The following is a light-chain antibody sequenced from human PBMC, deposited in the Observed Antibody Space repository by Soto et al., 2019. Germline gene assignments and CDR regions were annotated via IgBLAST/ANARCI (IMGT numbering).Light chain of an antibody. CDR1: QTITNY. V-gene: IGKV1-9*01. CDR2: PAS. J-gene: IGKJ2*01. Sequence: DIQLTQSPPFLSASVGDRVTVTCRASQTITNYLAWFRKKEGKAPEFLIYPASTLQGGVPSRFSGHRFGINFTLTISSLQPEDFATYYCQQLRDYPHTVGQGTKVDSK. CDR3: QQLRDYPHT.